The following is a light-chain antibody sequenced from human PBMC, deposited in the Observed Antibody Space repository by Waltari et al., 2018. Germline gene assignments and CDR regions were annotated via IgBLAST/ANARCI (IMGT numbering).Light chain of an antibody. V-gene: IGLV1-44*01. CDR3: AAWDDSLGGPYVV. Sequence: QSVLTPPPSASGTPGQRVTISCSARSSNIEGNTVTWYHHLPGTAPKLLIYSNNRRPSGVPDRFSGSKSGTSASLAISGLQSEDEADYYCAAWDDSLGGPYVVFGGGTKLTVL. J-gene: IGLJ2*01. CDR1: SSNIEGNT. CDR2: SNN.